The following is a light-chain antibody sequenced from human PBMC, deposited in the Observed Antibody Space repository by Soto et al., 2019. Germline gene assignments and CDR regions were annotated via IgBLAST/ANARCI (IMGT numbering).Light chain of an antibody. CDR1: QSVSTS. Sequence: DITLTQSPSTLSASVGDSVAITCRASQSVSTSLAWYQQKPGKAPKLLIYKASSLQSGVPSRFSGTGSGTEFTLTISSLQPDDFATYYCQQYNTYSRTFGQGTKVDIK. CDR3: QQYNTYSRT. CDR2: KAS. J-gene: IGKJ1*01. V-gene: IGKV1-5*03.